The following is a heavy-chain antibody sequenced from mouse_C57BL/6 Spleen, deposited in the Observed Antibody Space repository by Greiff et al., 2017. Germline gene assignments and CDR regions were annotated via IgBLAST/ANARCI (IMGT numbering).Heavy chain of an antibody. J-gene: IGHJ4*01. CDR3: ARWGSSCDYYAMDY. CDR2: INPYNGGT. CDR1: GYTFTDYY. Sequence: EVQLQQSGPVLVKPGASVKMSCKASGYTFTDYYMNWVKQSPGKSLEWIGVINPYNGGTSYNQKFKGKATLTVDKSSSTAYMELNSLTSEDSAVYYCARWGSSCDYYAMDYWGQGTSVTVSS. V-gene: IGHV1-19*01. D-gene: IGHD1-1*01.